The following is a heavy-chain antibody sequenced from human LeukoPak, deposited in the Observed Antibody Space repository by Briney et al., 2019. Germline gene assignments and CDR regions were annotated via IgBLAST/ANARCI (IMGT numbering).Heavy chain of an antibody. CDR2: MSHDGSVN. J-gene: IGHJ1*01. V-gene: IGHV3-30-3*01. CDR1: GFTFSSYP. Sequence: GGSLRLSCAASGFTFSSYPIHWVSQAPGKGLEWVAVMSHDGSVNYYADSVKGRFTISRDNSKNTLYLQMNSLRAEDTAVYYCAREGTRGYFQHWGQGTLVTVSS. CDR3: AREGTRGYFQH.